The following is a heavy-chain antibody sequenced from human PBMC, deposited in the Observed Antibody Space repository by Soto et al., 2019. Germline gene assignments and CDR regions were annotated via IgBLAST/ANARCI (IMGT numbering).Heavy chain of an antibody. CDR1: GYTFTSYG. Sequence: GGPVKVSCKASGYTFTSYGISWVRQAPGQGLEWMGWISAYNGNTNYAQKLQGRVTMTTDTSTSTAYMELRSLRSEDTAVYYCAREEDRSTSCYECFDYWGQGTLVTVSS. CDR3: AREEDRSTSCYECFDY. D-gene: IGHD2-2*01. J-gene: IGHJ4*02. CDR2: ISAYNGNT. V-gene: IGHV1-18*01.